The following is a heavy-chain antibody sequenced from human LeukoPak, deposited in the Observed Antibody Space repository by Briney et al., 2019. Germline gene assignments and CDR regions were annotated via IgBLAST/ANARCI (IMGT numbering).Heavy chain of an antibody. V-gene: IGHV3-20*04. CDR3: ARDLVVAGTSYFDY. CDR2: INWNGGST. Sequence: PGGSLRLSCAASGFTFDDYGMSWVRQAPGKGLEWVSGINWNGGSTGYADSVKGRFTISRDNAKDSLYLQMNSLRAEDTALYYCARDLVVAGTSYFDYWGQGTLVTVSS. D-gene: IGHD6-19*01. CDR1: GFTFDDYG. J-gene: IGHJ4*02.